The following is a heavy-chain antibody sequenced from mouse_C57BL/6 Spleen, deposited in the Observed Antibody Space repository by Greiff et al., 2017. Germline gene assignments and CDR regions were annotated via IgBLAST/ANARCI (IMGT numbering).Heavy chain of an antibody. V-gene: IGHV1-5*01. CDR2: IYPGNSDT. CDR3: TREWYYGSSFY. Sequence: EVQLQQSGTVLARPGASVKMSCKTSGYTFTSYWMHWVKPRPGQGLEWIGAIYPGNSDTSYNQTFKGKAKLTSVTSASPAYMELSSLTNEDSAVYYCTREWYYGSSFYWGQGTTLTVSS. D-gene: IGHD1-1*01. CDR1: GYTFTSYW. J-gene: IGHJ2*01.